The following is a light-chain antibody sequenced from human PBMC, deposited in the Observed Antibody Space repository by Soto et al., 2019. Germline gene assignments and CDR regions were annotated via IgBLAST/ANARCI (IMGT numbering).Light chain of an antibody. CDR3: QQHYSTPNT. CDR1: QSISSY. V-gene: IGKV1-39*01. Sequence: DIQMTQSPSSLAASVGDRVTITCRASQSISSYLNWYQQKPGKAPKLLLYASSSLQSGVASRFSSRGSSTDFTLTISSLQPEDFSTYYCQQHYSTPNTFGPGTKVDIK. J-gene: IGKJ3*01. CDR2: ASS.